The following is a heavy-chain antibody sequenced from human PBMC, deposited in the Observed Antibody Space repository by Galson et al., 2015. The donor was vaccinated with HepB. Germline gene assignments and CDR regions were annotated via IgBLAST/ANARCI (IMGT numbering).Heavy chain of an antibody. D-gene: IGHD3-9*01. V-gene: IGHV3-23*01. CDR1: GFTFSSYA. CDR3: AKNLIHSPLNILTGYYKRLYYYYGMDV. J-gene: IGHJ6*02. CDR2: ISGSGGST. Sequence: SLRLSCAASGFTFSSYAMSWVRQAPGKGLEWVSAISGSGGSTYYADSVKGRFTISRDNSKNTLYLQMNSLRAEDTAVYYCAKNLIHSPLNILTGYYKRLYYYYGMDVWGQGTTVTVSS.